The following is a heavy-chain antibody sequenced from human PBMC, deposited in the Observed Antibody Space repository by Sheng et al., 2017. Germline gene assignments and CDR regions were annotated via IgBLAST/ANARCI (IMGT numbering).Heavy chain of an antibody. V-gene: IGHV4-34*01. Sequence: QVQLQQWGAGLLKPSETLSLTCAVYGGSFSGYYWSWIRQPPGKGLEWIGEINHSGSTNYNPSLKSRVTISVDTSKNQFSLKLSSVTAADTAVYYCARGLGGHSSGWYLRGEYYFDYWGQGTLVTVSS. CDR2: INHSGST. CDR3: ARGLGGHSSGWYLRGEYYFDY. CDR1: GGSFSGYY. D-gene: IGHD6-19*01. J-gene: IGHJ4*02.